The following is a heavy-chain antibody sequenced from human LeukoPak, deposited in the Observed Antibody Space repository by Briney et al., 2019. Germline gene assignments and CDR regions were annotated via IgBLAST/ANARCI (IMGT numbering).Heavy chain of an antibody. CDR1: GFTFSSYW. V-gene: IGHV3-74*01. CDR3: AREMGYYGSGSSLDY. D-gene: IGHD3-10*01. Sequence: GGSLRLSCAASGFTFSSYWMHWVRQAPGKGLVWVSRINSEGSSTSHADSVKDRFTISRDNAKNTLYLQMNSLRAEDTAVYYCAREMGYYGSGSSLDYWGQGTLVTVSS. J-gene: IGHJ4*02. CDR2: INSEGSST.